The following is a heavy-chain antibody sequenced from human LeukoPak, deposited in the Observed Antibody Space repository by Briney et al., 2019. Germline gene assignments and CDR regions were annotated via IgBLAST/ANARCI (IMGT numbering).Heavy chain of an antibody. CDR3: ARDILGMYGPDWFDP. D-gene: IGHD7-27*01. Sequence: ASVKVSCKASGYTFTSYDINWVRQATGQGLEWMGWMNPNSGNTGYAQKFQGRVTITRNTSISTAYMELSSLRSEDTAVYYCARDILGMYGPDWFDPWGQGTLVTVSS. V-gene: IGHV1-8*03. CDR1: GYTFTSYD. J-gene: IGHJ5*02. CDR2: MNPNSGNT.